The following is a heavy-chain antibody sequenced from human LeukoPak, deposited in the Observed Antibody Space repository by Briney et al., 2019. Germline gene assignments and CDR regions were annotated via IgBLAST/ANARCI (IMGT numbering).Heavy chain of an antibody. V-gene: IGHV3-23*01. Sequence: PGGSLRLSCAASGFTFSGYAMSWVRQAPGKGLEWVSAISGSGGSTYYADSVKGRFTISRDNSKNTLYLQMNSLRAEDTAVYYCAKCSGAAGFYYYYGMDVWGQGTTVTVSS. CDR2: ISGSGGST. CDR1: GFTFSGYA. D-gene: IGHD6-13*01. J-gene: IGHJ6*02. CDR3: AKCSGAAGFYYYYGMDV.